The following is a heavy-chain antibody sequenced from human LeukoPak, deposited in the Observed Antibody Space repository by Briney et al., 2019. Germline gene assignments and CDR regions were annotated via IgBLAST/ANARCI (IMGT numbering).Heavy chain of an antibody. CDR1: GFTFSSYA. Sequence: GGSLRLSCAASGFTFSSYAMHWVRQAPGKGLEWVAVISYDGSNKYYADSVKGRFTISRDNSKNTLYLQMNSLRAEDTAVYYCARRYCSGGSCYSFRGDWFDPWGQGTLVTVSS. V-gene: IGHV3-30*04. D-gene: IGHD2-15*01. CDR3: ARRYCSGGSCYSFRGDWFDP. CDR2: ISYDGSNK. J-gene: IGHJ5*02.